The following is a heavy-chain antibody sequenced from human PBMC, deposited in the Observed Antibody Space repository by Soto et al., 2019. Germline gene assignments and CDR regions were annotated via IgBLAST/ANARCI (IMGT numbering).Heavy chain of an antibody. CDR1: GFTFGDHV. J-gene: IGHJ4*02. D-gene: IGHD2-21*02. V-gene: IGHV3-49*03. CDR2: IRSKAYGGTT. CDR3: TRGPVTAPFDY. Sequence: PGGSLRLSCTVSGFTFGDHVMSWFRQAPGKVLEWVGLIRSKAYGGTTEYAASVRGRFSFSRDDSKSIAYLQMNSLKTEDTAVYFCTRGPVTAPFDYWGLGTLVTVSS.